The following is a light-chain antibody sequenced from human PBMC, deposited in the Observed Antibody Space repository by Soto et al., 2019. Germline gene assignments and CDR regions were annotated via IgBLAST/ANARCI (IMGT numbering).Light chain of an antibody. J-gene: IGKJ5*01. CDR1: QSISSW. CDR3: QQYNSYPIT. Sequence: DIQMTQSPSTLSASVGDRVTITCRASQSISSWLAWYQQQPGKAHKLLIYKASSLESGVPSRFSGSGSGTEFTLPISSLQPDDFATYYCQQYNSYPITFGQGTRLEIK. V-gene: IGKV1-5*03. CDR2: KAS.